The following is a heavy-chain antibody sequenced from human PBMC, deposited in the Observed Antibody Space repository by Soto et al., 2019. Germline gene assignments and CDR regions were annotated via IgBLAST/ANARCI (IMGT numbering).Heavy chain of an antibody. V-gene: IGHV3-20*04. CDR2: INWNGGST. Sequence: GGSLRLSCAAAGFTFDDYGMSWVRQAPGKGLEWDSGINWNGGSTGYADSVKGRFTISRDNAKNSLYLQMNSLRVEDTAIFYCAKTAGYDYVWGSCGLDPWGQGPLVTVSP. D-gene: IGHD3-16*01. J-gene: IGHJ5*02. CDR3: AKTAGYDYVWGSCGLDP. CDR1: GFTFDDYG.